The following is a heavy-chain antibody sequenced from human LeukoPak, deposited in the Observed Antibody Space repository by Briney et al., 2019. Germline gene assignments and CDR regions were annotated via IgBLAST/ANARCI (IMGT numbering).Heavy chain of an antibody. CDR3: ATTDCSGGSCYLPFDY. Sequence: GGSLRLSCATSGFTFSSYWMSWVRQAPGEGLEWVANIKQDGSEKYYVDSVKGRSTISRDNAKRSLYLQMNSLRAEDTAVYYCATTDCSGGSCYLPFDYWGQGTLVTVSS. J-gene: IGHJ4*02. CDR2: IKQDGSEK. V-gene: IGHV3-7*02. D-gene: IGHD2-15*01. CDR1: GFTFSSYW.